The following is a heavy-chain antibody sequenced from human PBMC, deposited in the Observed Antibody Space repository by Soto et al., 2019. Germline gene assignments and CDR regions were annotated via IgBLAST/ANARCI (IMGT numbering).Heavy chain of an antibody. Sequence: GGSLRLSCAASGFTFSSYSMNWVRQAPGKGLEWVSSISSSSSYIYYADSVKGRFTISRDNAKNSLYLQMNSLRAEDTAVYYCARGFPERFKYSSSNFDYWCQGTLVTVAS. D-gene: IGHD6-13*01. CDR1: GFTFSSYS. CDR3: ARGFPERFKYSSSNFDY. J-gene: IGHJ4*02. V-gene: IGHV3-21*01. CDR2: ISSSSSYI.